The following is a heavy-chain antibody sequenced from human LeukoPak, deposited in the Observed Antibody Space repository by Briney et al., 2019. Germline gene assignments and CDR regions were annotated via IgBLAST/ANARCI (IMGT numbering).Heavy chain of an antibody. D-gene: IGHD3-10*01. CDR1: GGSVSSGSHY. J-gene: IGHJ4*02. CDR3: ARDPQGSDS. V-gene: IGHV4-61*01. CDR2: IYYTGST. Sequence: PSETLSLTCTVSGGSVSSGSHYWSWIRQPPGKGLEWIAYIYYTGSTNYNPSLKSRVTISVDTSKNQFSLKLRSVTAADTAVYYFARDPQGSDSWGQGTLVTVSS.